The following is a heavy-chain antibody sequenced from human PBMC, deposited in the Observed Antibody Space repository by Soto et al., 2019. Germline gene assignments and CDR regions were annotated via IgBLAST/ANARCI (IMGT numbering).Heavy chain of an antibody. CDR2: VHGGGST. Sequence: VPLVESGGGLIQPGGSLRLSCAASGFTVSNNHMTWVRQAAGKGLELVSFVHGGGSTSYADSVKGRFTISRDNSMNTLYLQMDSLRAEDTAIYYCAGRLTTAASLDYWGRGTLVTVSS. CDR1: GFTVSNNH. J-gene: IGHJ4*02. D-gene: IGHD3-16*01. V-gene: IGHV3-53*01. CDR3: AGRLTTAASLDY.